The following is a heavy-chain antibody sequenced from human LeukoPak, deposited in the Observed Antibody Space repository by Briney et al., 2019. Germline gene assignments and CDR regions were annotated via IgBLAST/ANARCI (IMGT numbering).Heavy chain of an antibody. D-gene: IGHD2-8*01. CDR2: VHTSGST. CDR1: GGSISSGSYF. CDR3: VREVDGFWCAADW. V-gene: IGHV4-61*02. J-gene: IGHJ4*02. Sequence: PSQTLSLTCNVSGGSISSGSYFWSWIRQPAGKSLEWTGRVHTSGSTNYKPYLLGRITISLDTSKSQVSLKLMSVTAADTALYFCVREVDGFWCAADWWGQRTQVTVSS.